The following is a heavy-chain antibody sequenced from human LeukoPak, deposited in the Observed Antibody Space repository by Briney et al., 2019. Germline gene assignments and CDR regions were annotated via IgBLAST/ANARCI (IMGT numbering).Heavy chain of an antibody. CDR2: VNPNSGGT. Sequence: ASVKVSCKASGYTFSGYYMHWVRQAPGQGLEWMGWVNPNSGGTKYVQKFQGRVTMTRDTSISTAYMELSRLRSDDTAVYYCASGSLASYFDHWGQGTPVTVSS. CDR1: GYTFSGYY. J-gene: IGHJ4*02. V-gene: IGHV1-2*02. CDR3: ASGSLASYFDH. D-gene: IGHD3-16*01.